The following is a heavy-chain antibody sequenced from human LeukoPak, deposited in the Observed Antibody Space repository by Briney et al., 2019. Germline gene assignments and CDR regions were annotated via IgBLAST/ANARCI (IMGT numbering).Heavy chain of an antibody. CDR3: AKDRVGATLYFDC. Sequence: GGSLRLSCAASGFTFSSYTMNWVRQAPGKGLEWVSAISGSGGRTYYADSVKGRFTVSRDNSKNTLYLQMNSLRAEDTAVYYCAKDRVGATLYFDCWGQGTLVTVSS. CDR1: GFTFSSYT. CDR2: ISGSGGRT. D-gene: IGHD1-26*01. J-gene: IGHJ4*02. V-gene: IGHV3-23*01.